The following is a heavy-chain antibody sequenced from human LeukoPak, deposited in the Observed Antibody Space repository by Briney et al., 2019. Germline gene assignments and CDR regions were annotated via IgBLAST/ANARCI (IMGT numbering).Heavy chain of an antibody. CDR1: GGSISGYY. Sequence: SETLSLTCTASGGSISGYYWSWVRQPPGKGLEWIGFIYYSGSTNYNPSLKSRVAISLDRSKNQFSLKLSSVTAADTAVYYCARDRVGGATAAFDIWGRGTMVTASS. J-gene: IGHJ3*02. V-gene: IGHV4-59*13. CDR2: IYYSGST. D-gene: IGHD1-26*01. CDR3: ARDRVGGATAAFDI.